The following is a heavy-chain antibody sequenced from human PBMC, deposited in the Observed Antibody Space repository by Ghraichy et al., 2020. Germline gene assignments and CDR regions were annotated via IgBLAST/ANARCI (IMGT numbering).Heavy chain of an antibody. J-gene: IGHJ5*02. V-gene: IGHV3-73*01. CDR3: YCSSASCQQFDP. Sequence: GGSLRLSCAASGFTFTDSAIHWVRQASGKGLEWVGHIRSKANSYATTYAASVRGRFTISRDDSKNTAYLQMNSLKTEDTAVYYCYCSSASCQQFDPWGQGTLVTVSS. CDR1: GFTFTDSA. D-gene: IGHD2-2*01. CDR2: IRSKANSYAT.